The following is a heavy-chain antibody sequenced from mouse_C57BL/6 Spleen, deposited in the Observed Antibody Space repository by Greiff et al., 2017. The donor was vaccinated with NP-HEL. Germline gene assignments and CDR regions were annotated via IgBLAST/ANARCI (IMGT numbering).Heavy chain of an antibody. CDR2: IDPEDGET. D-gene: IGHD2-5*01. J-gene: IGHJ4*01. CDR3: ARDSNYGGGYYYAMDY. Sequence: EVQRVESGAELVKPGASVKLSCTASGFNIKDYYMHWVKQRTEQGLEWIGRIDPEDGETKYAPKFQGKATITADTSSNTAYLQLSSLTSEDTAVYYCARDSNYGGGYYYAMDYWGQGTSVTVSS. V-gene: IGHV14-2*01. CDR1: GFNIKDYY.